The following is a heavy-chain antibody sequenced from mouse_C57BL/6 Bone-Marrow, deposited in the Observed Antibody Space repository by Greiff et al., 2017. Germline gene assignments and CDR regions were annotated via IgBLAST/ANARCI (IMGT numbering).Heavy chain of an antibody. D-gene: IGHD1-1*01. Sequence: EVQGVESGGGLVKPGGSLKLSCAASGFTFSSYTMSWVRQTPEKRLEWVATISGGGGNTYYPDSVKGRFPISRDNAKNTLYLQMSSLRSEDTALYYCARQGIITTVVDFDYWGQGTTLTVSS. CDR1: GFTFSSYT. CDR3: ARQGIITTVVDFDY. J-gene: IGHJ2*01. CDR2: ISGGGGNT. V-gene: IGHV5-9*01.